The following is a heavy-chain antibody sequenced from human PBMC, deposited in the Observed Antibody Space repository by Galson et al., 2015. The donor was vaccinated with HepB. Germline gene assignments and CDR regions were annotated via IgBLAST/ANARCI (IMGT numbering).Heavy chain of an antibody. J-gene: IGHJ3*02. CDR3: ARDKGTYYYDTKGFGASDI. Sequence: TLSLTCTVSGGSISSGPYYWSWIRQPAGKGLEWTGRIYTSGSTNYNPSLKSRVTMSVDTSKNQISLRLSSVTAADTAVYYCARDKGTYYYDTKGFGASDIWGQGTMVTVSS. V-gene: IGHV4-61*02. CDR2: IYTSGST. CDR1: GGSISSGPYY. D-gene: IGHD3-22*01.